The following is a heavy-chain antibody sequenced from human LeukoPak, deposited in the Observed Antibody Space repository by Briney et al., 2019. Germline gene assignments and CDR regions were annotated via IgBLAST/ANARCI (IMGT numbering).Heavy chain of an antibody. CDR1: GDSIRSYY. Sequence: PSETLSLTCSVSGDSIRSYYWSWIRQPPGKGLEWIAYIYEIESINYKPSLKNLHNLSRRTSKNQFSLKLCSVTAADTAVYYCAGHHPRNTVDFWGQGTLVTVSS. V-gene: IGHV4-59*08. D-gene: IGHD2/OR15-2a*01. CDR2: IYEIESI. CDR3: AGHHPRNTVDF. J-gene: IGHJ4*02.